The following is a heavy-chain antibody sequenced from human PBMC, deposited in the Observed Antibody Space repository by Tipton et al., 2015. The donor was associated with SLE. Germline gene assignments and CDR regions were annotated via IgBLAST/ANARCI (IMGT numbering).Heavy chain of an antibody. CDR1: GGSFSGYY. D-gene: IGHD6-6*01. V-gene: IGHV4-34*01. Sequence: TLSLTCAVYGGSFSGYYWSWIRQPPGKGLEWIGEINHSGSTNYNPSLKSRVTISVDTSKNQFSLKLSSVTAADTAVYYCARGRGSSSSGHYWGQGNLVTVSS. J-gene: IGHJ4*02. CDR3: ARGRGSSSSGHY. CDR2: INHSGST.